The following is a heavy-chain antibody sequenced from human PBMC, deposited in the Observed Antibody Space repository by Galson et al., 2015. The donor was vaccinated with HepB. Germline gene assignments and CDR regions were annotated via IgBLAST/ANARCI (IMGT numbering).Heavy chain of an antibody. D-gene: IGHD2-8*01. V-gene: IGHV1-46*01. Sequence: SVKVSCKASGNTFSNYYMHWVRQAPGQGLEWMGVINRSVGTTNYAQKFQGRVTMTRDTSTNTVYMELSSLRSDDTAVYYCARGVHAFDIWGQGTMVTVSS. CDR3: ARGVHAFDI. J-gene: IGHJ3*02. CDR1: GNTFSNYY. CDR2: INRSVGTT.